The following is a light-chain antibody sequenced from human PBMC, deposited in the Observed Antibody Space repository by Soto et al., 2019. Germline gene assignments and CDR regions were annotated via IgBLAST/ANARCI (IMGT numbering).Light chain of an antibody. CDR3: AAWDDSLNGQEV. CDR1: SSNIGSNT. V-gene: IGLV1-44*01. Sequence: QLVLTQPPSASGTPGLRVTISCSGSSSNIGSNTVNWYKQLPGTAPKLLIYFNNQRPSGVPDRVSGSKSGNSASLASSGLQCEDEADYYCAAWDDSLNGQEVFGGGTKLTVL. J-gene: IGLJ2*01. CDR2: FNN.